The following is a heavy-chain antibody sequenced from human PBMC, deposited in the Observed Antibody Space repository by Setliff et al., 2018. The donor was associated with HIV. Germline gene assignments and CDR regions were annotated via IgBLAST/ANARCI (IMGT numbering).Heavy chain of an antibody. CDR1: GITVTHAW. Sequence: GGSLRLSCAASGITVTHAWMGWVRQAPGKGLEWVGLLKSKGGGGTTDYAAPVKGRFTISRHDSKNTLYLQMNSLKTEDTAVYYCTTVGGTGTNNYWGQGTLVTVSS. V-gene: IGHV3-15*01. CDR3: TTVGGTGTNNY. D-gene: IGHD1-1*01. J-gene: IGHJ4*02. CDR2: LKSKGGGGTT.